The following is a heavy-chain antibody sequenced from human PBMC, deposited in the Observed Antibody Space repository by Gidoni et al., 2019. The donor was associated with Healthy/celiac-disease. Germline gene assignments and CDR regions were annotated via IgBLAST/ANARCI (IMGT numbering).Heavy chain of an antibody. J-gene: IGHJ4*02. D-gene: IGHD6-6*01. CDR3: AGARSRGIDY. V-gene: IGHV4-34*01. CDR1: GGSFSGYS. CDR2: INHSGRT. Sequence: QVQLKQWGAGRLKPSETLSLTCAVYGGSFSGYSWSWIRQPPGKGLEWIGEINHSGRTNSNPSLKSRVTISVDTSKNQFSLKLSSVTAADTAVYYCAGARSRGIDYWGQGTLVTVSS.